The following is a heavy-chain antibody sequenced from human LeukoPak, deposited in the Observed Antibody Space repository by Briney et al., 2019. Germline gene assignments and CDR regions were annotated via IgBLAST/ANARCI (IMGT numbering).Heavy chain of an antibody. J-gene: IGHJ6*03. CDR3: ARHPSYYYHYMDV. V-gene: IGHV4-59*08. CDR2: IYYSGST. CDR1: GGSISSYY. Sequence: SETLSLTCTVSGGSISSYYWSWIRQPPGKGLEWIGYIYYSGSTYYNPSLKSRVTISVDTSKNQFSLKLSSVTAADTAVYYCARHPSYYYHYMDVWGKGTTVTISS.